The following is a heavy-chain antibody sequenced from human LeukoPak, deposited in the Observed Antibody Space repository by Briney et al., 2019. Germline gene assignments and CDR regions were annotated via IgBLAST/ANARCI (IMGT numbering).Heavy chain of an antibody. V-gene: IGHV4-39*07. CDR3: ARGPRIAAPIDY. D-gene: IGHD6-13*01. J-gene: IGHJ4*02. Sequence: SETLSLTCTVSGGSISSSSYYWGWIRQPPGKGLEWIGEINHSGSTNYNPSLKSRVTISVDTSKNQFSLKLSSVTAADTAVYYCARGPRIAAPIDYWGQGTLVTVSS. CDR1: GGSISSSSYY. CDR2: INHSGST.